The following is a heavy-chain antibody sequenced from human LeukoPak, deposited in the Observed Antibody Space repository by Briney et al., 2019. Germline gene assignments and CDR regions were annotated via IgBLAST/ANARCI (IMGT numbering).Heavy chain of an antibody. Sequence: GRSLRLSCAASGFTFNSYGMYWVRRAPGKGLEWVAVISYDGSKRYYADSVTGRFTVSRDNSKNTLYLQMNSLRAEDAAVYFCAKAPVTSCRGAYCYPFDSWGQGTLVTVSS. J-gene: IGHJ4*02. CDR2: ISYDGSKR. CDR3: AKAPVTSCRGAYCYPFDS. D-gene: IGHD2-21*01. V-gene: IGHV3-30*18. CDR1: GFTFNSYG.